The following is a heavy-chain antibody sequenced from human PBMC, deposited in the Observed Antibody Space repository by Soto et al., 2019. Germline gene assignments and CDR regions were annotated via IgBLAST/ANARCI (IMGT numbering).Heavy chain of an antibody. CDR3: ARETESYHGRGYYSYCFDH. CDR1: GGSISSTYYY. J-gene: IGHJ4*02. CDR2: VYYGGIT. V-gene: IGHV4-30-4*01. D-gene: IGHD3-22*01. Sequence: PSETLSLTCTVSGGSISSTYYYWSWIRQPPGKGLEWLGYVYYGGITYYSPSLKSRLTMSLDTSKNQFSLRLTSVTAADTAVYYCARETESYHGRGYYSYCFDHWGQGTLVTVSS.